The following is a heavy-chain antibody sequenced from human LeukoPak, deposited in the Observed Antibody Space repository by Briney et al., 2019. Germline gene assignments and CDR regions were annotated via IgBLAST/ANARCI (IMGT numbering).Heavy chain of an antibody. Sequence: GGSLRLSCAASGFTFSSYSMNWVRQAPGKGLEWVAVISYDGSNKYYADSVKGRFTISRDNSKNTLYLQMNSLRAEDTAVYYCARETTYYFDYWGQGTLVTVSS. D-gene: IGHD4-17*01. CDR1: GFTFSSYS. CDR3: ARETTYYFDY. V-gene: IGHV3-30*03. J-gene: IGHJ4*02. CDR2: ISYDGSNK.